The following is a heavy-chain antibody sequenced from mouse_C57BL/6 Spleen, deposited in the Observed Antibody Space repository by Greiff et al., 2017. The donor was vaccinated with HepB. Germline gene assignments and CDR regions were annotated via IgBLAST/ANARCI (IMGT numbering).Heavy chain of an antibody. Sequence: QVHVKQPGAELVKPGASVKLSCKASGYTFTSYWMQWVKQRPGQGLEWIGEIDPSDSYTNYNQKFKGKATLTVDTSSSTAYMQLSSLTSEDSAVYYCARESNTRGFAYWGQGTLVTVSA. D-gene: IGHD3-3*01. J-gene: IGHJ3*01. CDR1: GYTFTSYW. V-gene: IGHV1-50*01. CDR2: IDPSDSYT. CDR3: ARESNTRGFAY.